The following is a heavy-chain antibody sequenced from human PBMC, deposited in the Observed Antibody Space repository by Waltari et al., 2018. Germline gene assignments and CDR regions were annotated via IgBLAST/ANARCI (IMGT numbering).Heavy chain of an antibody. D-gene: IGHD2-2*01. V-gene: IGHV1-69*01. J-gene: IGHJ6*02. CDR2: IIPIFGKA. CDR1: GGTFSSYA. CDR3: ARGGLTDLGYCSSTSCHGGYYYYGMDV. Sequence: SCKASGGTFSSYAISWVRQAPGQGLEWMGGIIPIFGKANYAQKFQGRVTITADESTSTAYMELSSLRSEDTAVYYCARGGLTDLGYCSSTSCHGGYYYYGMDVWGQGTTVTVSS.